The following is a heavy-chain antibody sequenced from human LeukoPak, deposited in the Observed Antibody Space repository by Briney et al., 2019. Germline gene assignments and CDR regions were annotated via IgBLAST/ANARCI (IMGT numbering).Heavy chain of an antibody. CDR1: GGSISSSSYY. CDR3: ARHAVEAASRWFDP. Sequence: AETLSLTCTVSGGSISSSSYYWGGIRQPPGKGLEWIGSIYYSGSTYYNPSLKSRVTMSVDTSKKQFSLKLSSVTAADTAVYYCARHAVEAASRWFDPWGQGTLVTVSS. D-gene: IGHD1-1*01. V-gene: IGHV4-39*01. CDR2: IYYSGST. J-gene: IGHJ5*02.